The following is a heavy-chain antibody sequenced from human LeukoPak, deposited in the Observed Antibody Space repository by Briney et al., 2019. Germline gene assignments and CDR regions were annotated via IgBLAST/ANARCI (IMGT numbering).Heavy chain of an antibody. CDR1: GYSISSGYY. CDR3: ARTLWFGERATYSYMDV. CDR2: FYHSGST. V-gene: IGHV4-38-2*02. D-gene: IGHD3-10*01. Sequence: PSETLSLTCTVSGYSISSGYYWGWIRQPPGKGLERIGIFYHSGSTYYNPALKSRVTISVDTSKNQFSLKLSSMTAADTAVYYCARTLWFGERATYSYMDVWGKGTTVTVSS. J-gene: IGHJ6*03.